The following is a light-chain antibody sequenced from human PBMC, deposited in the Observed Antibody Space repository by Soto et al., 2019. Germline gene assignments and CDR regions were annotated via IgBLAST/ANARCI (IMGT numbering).Light chain of an antibody. Sequence: EIVMTQSPATLSVSPGERVTLSCRASQTISSNLAWYQQKPGQAPRLLIHGASTRASGVPDRFSGSGSGTDFTLTISSLQSEDFAVYYCPQYHNWPPQYTFGQGTKLQIK. CDR3: PQYHNWPPQYT. CDR1: QTISSN. J-gene: IGKJ2*01. CDR2: GAS. V-gene: IGKV3-15*01.